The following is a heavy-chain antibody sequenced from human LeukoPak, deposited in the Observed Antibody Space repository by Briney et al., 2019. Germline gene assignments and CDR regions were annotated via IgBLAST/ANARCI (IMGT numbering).Heavy chain of an antibody. CDR2: IIPIFGTA. J-gene: IGHJ4*02. CDR3: ARDQAAYYDFWSGYY. Sequence: ASVKVSCKASGGTFSSYAISWVRQAPGQGLEWMGRIIPIFGTANYAQKFQGRVTINTDESTSTAYMELSSLRSEDTAVYYCARDQAAYYDFWSGYYWGQGTLVTVSS. V-gene: IGHV1-69*05. CDR1: GGTFSSYA. D-gene: IGHD3-3*01.